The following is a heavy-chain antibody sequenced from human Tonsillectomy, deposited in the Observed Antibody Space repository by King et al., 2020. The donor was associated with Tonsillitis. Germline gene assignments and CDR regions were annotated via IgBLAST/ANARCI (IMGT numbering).Heavy chain of an antibody. D-gene: IGHD3-3*01. CDR1: GYTFTSYD. CDR2: SSTYNGNT. CDR3: ARVGSHYDFWPYYFDY. V-gene: IGHV1-18*01. Sequence: VQLVESGAEVKKPGASVKVSCKASGYTFTSYDFSWVRQAPGQGLEWMGWSSTYNGNTNYAQHLQGRVTMTTDTSTSTVYMELRRLRSDDTAVYYCARVGSHYDFWPYYFDYWGQGTLVTVSS. J-gene: IGHJ4*02.